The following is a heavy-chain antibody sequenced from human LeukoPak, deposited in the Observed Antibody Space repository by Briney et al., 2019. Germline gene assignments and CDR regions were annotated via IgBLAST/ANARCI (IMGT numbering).Heavy chain of an antibody. CDR1: GDSVSSNSAA. V-gene: IGHV6-1*01. Sequence: SQTLSLTCAISGDSVSSNSAAWNWIRQSPSRGLEWLGRTYYRPKWYNDYAVSVKSRITINPDTSKNQFSLQLNSVTPEDTAVYYCARVYSSGWYGLDDAFDIWGQGTMVTVSS. CDR3: ARVYSSGWYGLDDAFDI. D-gene: IGHD6-19*01. J-gene: IGHJ3*02. CDR2: TYYRPKWYN.